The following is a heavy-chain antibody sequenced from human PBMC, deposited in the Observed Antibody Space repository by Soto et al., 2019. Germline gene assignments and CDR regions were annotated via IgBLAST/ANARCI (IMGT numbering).Heavy chain of an antibody. CDR1: GFTFSSYS. D-gene: IGHD2-15*01. J-gene: IGHJ4*02. CDR3: ARTMPRDIVAPFDY. Sequence: GGSLRLSCAASGFTFSSYSMNWVRQAPGKGLEWVSSISSSSSYIYYADSVKGRFTISRDNAKNSLYLQMNSLRAEDTAVYYCARTMPRDIVAPFDYWGQGTLVTVCS. V-gene: IGHV3-21*01. CDR2: ISSSSSYI.